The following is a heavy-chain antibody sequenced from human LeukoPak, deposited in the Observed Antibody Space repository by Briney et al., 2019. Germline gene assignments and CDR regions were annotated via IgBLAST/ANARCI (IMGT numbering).Heavy chain of an antibody. D-gene: IGHD3-22*01. CDR1: GYTFTSYY. CDR2: INPSGGST. CDR3: ARDYYESSGSPLYYFDY. V-gene: IGHV1-46*01. J-gene: IGHJ4*02. Sequence: RASVKLSKASGYTFTSYYMHWVRQAPGQGLEWMGIINPSGGSTSYAQKFQGRVTMTRDTYTSTVYMELSSLRSEDTAVYYCARDYYESSGSPLYYFDYWGQGTLVTVSS.